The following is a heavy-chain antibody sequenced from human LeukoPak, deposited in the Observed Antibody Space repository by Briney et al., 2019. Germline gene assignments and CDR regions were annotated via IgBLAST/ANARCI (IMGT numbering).Heavy chain of an antibody. CDR3: ARDWNWGSSDAFDV. D-gene: IGHD7-27*01. Sequence: GDSVKVSCKASGYTFSRYYLHWVRQAPGQELEWMGIINPSGGNTNYAQKLQGRVTMTRDTSTSTVYMELSSLRSEDTAVYYCARDWNWGSSDAFDVWGQGTMVTVSS. J-gene: IGHJ3*01. V-gene: IGHV1-46*04. CDR2: INPSGGNT. CDR1: GYTFSRYY.